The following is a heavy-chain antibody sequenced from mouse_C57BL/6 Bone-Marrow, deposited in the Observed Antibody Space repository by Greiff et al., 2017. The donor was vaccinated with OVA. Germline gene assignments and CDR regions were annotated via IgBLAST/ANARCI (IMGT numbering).Heavy chain of an antibody. D-gene: IGHD2-1*01. CDR2: IDSENGDT. V-gene: IGHV14-4*01. CDR1: GFNINDDY. Sequence: VQLQQSGAELVRPGASVKLFCTASGFNINDDYMHWVKQRPEQGLEWIGWIDSENGDTEYASKFQGKATITADTSSNTAYLQLSSLTSEDTAVYYCTTRGYYAPFAYWGQGTLVTVSA. J-gene: IGHJ3*01. CDR3: TTRGYYAPFAY.